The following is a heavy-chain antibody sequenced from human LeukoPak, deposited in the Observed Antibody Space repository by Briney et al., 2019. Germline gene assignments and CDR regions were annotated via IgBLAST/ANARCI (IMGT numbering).Heavy chain of an antibody. J-gene: IGHJ3*01. CDR3: ARGRTGSNAFDV. D-gene: IGHD2-15*01. V-gene: IGHV3-74*01. CDR2: ISVDGSNT. Sequence: GGSLRLSCAASGFTFSSHWMHWVRQAPGEGLVWVSRISVDGSNTRYADSVKGRFTISRDNAKKTLYLQMNSLRAEDMAVYYCARGRTGSNAFDVWGQGTMFTVSS. CDR1: GFTFSSHW.